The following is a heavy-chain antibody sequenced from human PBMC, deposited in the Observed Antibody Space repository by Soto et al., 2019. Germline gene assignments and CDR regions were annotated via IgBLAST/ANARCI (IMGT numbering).Heavy chain of an antibody. Sequence: ASVKVSCKASGYTFTSYGISWVRQAPGQGLEWMGWISAYNGNTNYAQKLQGRVTMTTDTSTSTAYMELTSLRSDDTAVYYCARDLIVVVPAAMQAFDSRGQGTMVTVSS. V-gene: IGHV1-18*01. J-gene: IGHJ3*02. D-gene: IGHD2-2*01. CDR2: ISAYNGNT. CDR3: ARDLIVVVPAAMQAFDS. CDR1: GYTFTSYG.